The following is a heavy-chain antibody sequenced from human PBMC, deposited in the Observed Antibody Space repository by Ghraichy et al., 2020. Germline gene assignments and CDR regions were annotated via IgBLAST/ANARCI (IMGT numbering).Heavy chain of an antibody. CDR1: GYTFTGYY. Sequence: ASVKVSCKASGYTFTGYYMHWVRQAPGQGLEWMGWINPNSGGTNYAQKFQGRVTMTRDTSISTAYMELSRLRSDDTAVYYCARDREGIYYYDSSGYAFDYWGQGTLVTVSS. J-gene: IGHJ4*02. CDR3: ARDREGIYYYDSSGYAFDY. D-gene: IGHD3-22*01. CDR2: INPNSGGT. V-gene: IGHV1-2*02.